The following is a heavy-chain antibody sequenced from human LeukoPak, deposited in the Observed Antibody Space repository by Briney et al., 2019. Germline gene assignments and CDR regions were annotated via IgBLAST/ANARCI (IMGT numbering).Heavy chain of an antibody. D-gene: IGHD3-22*01. CDR1: GGTFSSYA. J-gene: IGHJ4*02. CDR3: ARALYDSSGEHFDY. CDR2: IIPILGIA. Sequence: GSSVKVSCKASGGTFSSYAISWVRQAPGQGLEWMGRIIPILGIANYAQKFQGRVTITADKSTSTAYMELSSLRSEDTAVYYCARALYDSSGEHFDYWGQGTLVTVSS. V-gene: IGHV1-69*04.